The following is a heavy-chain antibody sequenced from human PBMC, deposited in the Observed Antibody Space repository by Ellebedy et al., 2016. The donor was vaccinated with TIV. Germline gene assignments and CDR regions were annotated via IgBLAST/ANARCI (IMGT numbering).Heavy chain of an antibody. CDR1: GYSFSSYW. Sequence: GESLKISCKGSGYSFSSYWIGWVRQMPGKGLECMGIIYPGDSDNRYSPSFQGQVTISVDKSISTAYLQWSSPKASDTAMYYCARRDVVAGNWYFDLWGRGTLVTVSS. J-gene: IGHJ2*01. V-gene: IGHV5-51*01. D-gene: IGHD6-19*01. CDR3: ARRDVVAGNWYFDL. CDR2: IYPGDSDN.